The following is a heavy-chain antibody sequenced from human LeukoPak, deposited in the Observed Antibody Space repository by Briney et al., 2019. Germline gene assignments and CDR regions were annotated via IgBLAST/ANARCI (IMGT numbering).Heavy chain of an antibody. V-gene: IGHV1-2*02. CDR3: ARGVDLYSRYFDY. CDR1: GYIFTGYH. Sequence: GASVKVSCKASGYIFTGYHIHWVRQAPGQGLEWMGWISPHNGSTKYAQRLQGRVTMTSDTSISTAYMELNRLTSDDTAVYYCARGVDLYSRYFDYWGQGTLVTVPS. CDR2: ISPHNGST. J-gene: IGHJ4*02. D-gene: IGHD4-11*01.